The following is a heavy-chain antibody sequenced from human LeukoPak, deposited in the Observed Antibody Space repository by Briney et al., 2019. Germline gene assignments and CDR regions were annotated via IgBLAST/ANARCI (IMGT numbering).Heavy chain of an antibody. V-gene: IGHV3-21*01. J-gene: IGHJ6*02. CDR2: ISSSSSYI. D-gene: IGHD5-12*01. Sequence: GGSLRLSCAASGFTFSSYSMNWVRQAPGKGLEWVSSISSSSSYIYYADSVQGRFTISRDNAKNSLYLQMNSLRAEDTAVYYCAREGDIVATIASYYYYGMDVWGQGTTVTVSS. CDR3: AREGDIVATIASYYYYGMDV. CDR1: GFTFSSYS.